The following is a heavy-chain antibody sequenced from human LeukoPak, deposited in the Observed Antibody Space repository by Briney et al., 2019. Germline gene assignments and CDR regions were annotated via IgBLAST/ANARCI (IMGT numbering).Heavy chain of an antibody. D-gene: IGHD3-10*01. Sequence: ASETLSLTCAVYGGSFSGYYWSWIRQPPGKGLEWIGEINHSGSTNYNPSLKSRVTISVDTSKNQLSLKLSSVTAADTAVYYCARGGYYYGSGSYSDDNWFDPWGQGTLVTVSS. CDR3: ARGGYYYGSGSYSDDNWFDP. J-gene: IGHJ5*02. V-gene: IGHV4-34*01. CDR2: INHSGST. CDR1: GGSFSGYY.